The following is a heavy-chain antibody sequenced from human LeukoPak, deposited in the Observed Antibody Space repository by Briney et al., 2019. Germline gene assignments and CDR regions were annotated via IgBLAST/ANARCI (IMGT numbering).Heavy chain of an antibody. Sequence: PSETLSLTCAVYGGSFSGYYWSWIRQPPGKGLEWIGEINHSGSTNYNPSLKSRVTISVDTSKNQFSLKLSSVTAADTAVYYCARWCDYYDSSGYGSYYYYYGMDVWGQGTTVTVSS. CDR3: ARWCDYYDSSGYGSYYYYYGMDV. D-gene: IGHD3-22*01. J-gene: IGHJ6*02. CDR1: GGSFSGYY. V-gene: IGHV4-34*01. CDR2: INHSGST.